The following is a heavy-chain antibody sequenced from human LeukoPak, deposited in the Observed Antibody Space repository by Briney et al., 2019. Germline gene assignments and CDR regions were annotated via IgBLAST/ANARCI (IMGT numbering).Heavy chain of an antibody. CDR3: AQSSGWDSLKY. CDR2: INPNSGGT. D-gene: IGHD6-19*01. CDR1: GHTFTGYY. V-gene: IGHV1-2*02. Sequence: ASVKVSCEASGHTFTGYYMHWVRQAPGQGLEWMGWINPNSGGTNHAQKFQGRVSMTRDTSISTAYMELSRLRSDDTAVYYCAQSSGWDSLKYWGQGTLVTVSS. J-gene: IGHJ4*02.